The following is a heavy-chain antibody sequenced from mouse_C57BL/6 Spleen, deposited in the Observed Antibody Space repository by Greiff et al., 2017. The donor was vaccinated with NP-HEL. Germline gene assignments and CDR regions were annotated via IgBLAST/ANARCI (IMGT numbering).Heavy chain of an antibody. V-gene: IGHV3-6*01. CDR2: ISYDGSN. D-gene: IGHD1-3*01. CDR3: ARGLNSFAY. Sequence: EVKLQESGPGLVKPSQSLSLTCSVTGYSITSGYYWNWIRQFPGNKLEWMGYISYDGSNNYNPSLKNRISITRDTSKNQFFLKLNSVTIEDTATYYCARGLNSFAYWGQGTLVTVSA. J-gene: IGHJ3*01. CDR1: GYSITSGYY.